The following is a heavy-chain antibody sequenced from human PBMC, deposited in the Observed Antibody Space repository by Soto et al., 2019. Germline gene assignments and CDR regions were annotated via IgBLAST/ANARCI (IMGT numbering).Heavy chain of an antibody. CDR2: ISAAGDP. CDR3: ARTDREFYGLDV. V-gene: IGHV3-13*05. Sequence: EVQLVESGGGLVQPGGSLRLSCEASGFTFRNYDMHWVRQGTGKGLEWVSGISAAGDPDYADSVEGRFTISRENAQNSFILQMNSLRVGDTAVYYCARTDREFYGLDVWGQGTTVIVSS. J-gene: IGHJ6*02. CDR1: GFTFRNYD.